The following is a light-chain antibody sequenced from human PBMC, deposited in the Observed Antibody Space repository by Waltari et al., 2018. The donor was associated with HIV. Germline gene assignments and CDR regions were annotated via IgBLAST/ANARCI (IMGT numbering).Light chain of an antibody. CDR1: RSDVGGYNY. CDR2: DVS. V-gene: IGLV2-14*03. J-gene: IGLJ2*01. Sequence: QSALTQPASVSGSPGQSITISCTGSRSDVGGYNYVSWYQQHPGKAPRLMLYDVSTRPSGVTDRFSGSKAGGTASLTISGLQAEDEADYYCESYTSTGVCVFGGGTRLTVL. CDR3: ESYTSTGVCV.